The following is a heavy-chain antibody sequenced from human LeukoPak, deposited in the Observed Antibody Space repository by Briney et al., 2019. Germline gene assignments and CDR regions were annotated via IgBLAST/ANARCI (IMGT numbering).Heavy chain of an antibody. D-gene: IGHD2-15*01. V-gene: IGHV3-11*06. CDR1: GCTFSDYY. CDR2: ISSSSSHT. CDR3: ARGRVGRYCSGGSCYLVP. J-gene: IGHJ4*02. Sequence: GSLRLSCAASGCTFSDYYINWIRQAPGKGLEWVSYISSSSSHTNYADSVKGGFTISRDNAKNSLFLQMNSLRVEDTAVYYCARGRVGRYCSGGSCYLVPWGQGTLVTVSS.